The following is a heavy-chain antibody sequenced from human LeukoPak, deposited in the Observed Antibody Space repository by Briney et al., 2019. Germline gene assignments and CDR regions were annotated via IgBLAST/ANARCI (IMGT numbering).Heavy chain of an antibody. CDR2: INPNRGDT. CDR3: ARDGCIYGSGYFDP. D-gene: IGHD5-18*01. Sequence: ASVKVSCKSSVYTFTGSYVHWVRPAPGQGLAWMGWINPNRGDTKYAQRFHSRVTMTRDTSISTVYMELSRLTSDDTAVYYCARDGCIYGSGYFDPWGQGTLVTVSS. CDR1: VYTFTGSY. V-gene: IGHV1-2*02. J-gene: IGHJ5*02.